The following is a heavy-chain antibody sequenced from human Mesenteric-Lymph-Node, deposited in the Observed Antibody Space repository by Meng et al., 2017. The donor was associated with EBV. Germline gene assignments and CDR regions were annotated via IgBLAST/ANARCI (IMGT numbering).Heavy chain of an antibody. J-gene: IGHJ4*02. D-gene: IGHD1-26*01. V-gene: IGHV2-5*02. CDR2: IYWEDDK. CDR1: GFSLSTSGVG. Sequence: QITLKEPGPTLVKPTQTRTLTCTFSGFSLSTSGVGVGWIRKPPGKALEWLALIYWEDDKRYSPSLKSRLTITKDTSKNQVVLTMTNMDPVDTATYYCARRPYSWNFDFWGQGTLVTVSS. CDR3: ARRPYSWNFDF.